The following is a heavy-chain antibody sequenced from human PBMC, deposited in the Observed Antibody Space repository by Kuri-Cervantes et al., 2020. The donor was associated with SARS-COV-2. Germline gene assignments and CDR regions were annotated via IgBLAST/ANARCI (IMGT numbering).Heavy chain of an antibody. CDR3: ARHRWFDP. J-gene: IGHJ5*02. Sequence: SETLSLTCAVYGGSFSGYYWSWIRQPPGKGLEWIGDINHSGSTNYNPSLKTRVTISVDTSKNKFSLKLSSVPAADTAVYYCARHRWFDPWGQGTLVTVSS. V-gene: IGHV4-34*01. CDR1: GGSFSGYY. D-gene: IGHD1-14*01. CDR2: INHSGST.